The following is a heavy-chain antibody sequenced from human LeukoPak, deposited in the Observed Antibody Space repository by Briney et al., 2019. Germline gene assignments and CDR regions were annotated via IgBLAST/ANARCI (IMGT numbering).Heavy chain of an antibody. Sequence: GGSLRLSCAASGFTFSSYGMHWVRQAPGKGLEWVAFIRYDGSNKYYADSVKGRFTISRDNSKNTLYPQMNSLRAEDTAVYYCAKGAVQYCSSTSCSSHSFDYWGQGTLVTVSS. CDR3: AKGAVQYCSSTSCSSHSFDY. CDR1: GFTFSSYG. J-gene: IGHJ4*02. CDR2: IRYDGSNK. V-gene: IGHV3-30*02. D-gene: IGHD2-2*01.